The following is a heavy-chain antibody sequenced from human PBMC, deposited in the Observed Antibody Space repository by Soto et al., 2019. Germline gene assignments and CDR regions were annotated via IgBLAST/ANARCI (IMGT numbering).Heavy chain of an antibody. J-gene: IGHJ4*02. D-gene: IGHD3-3*01. Sequence: QPGGSLRLSCAASGFTFSSYWMSWVRQAPGKGLEWVANIKQDGSEKYYVDSVKGRFTISRDNAKNSLYLQMNSLRAEDTAVYYCARCPDDFWSGYCDYWGQGTLVTVSS. CDR3: ARCPDDFWSGYCDY. CDR2: IKQDGSEK. V-gene: IGHV3-7*01. CDR1: GFTFSSYW.